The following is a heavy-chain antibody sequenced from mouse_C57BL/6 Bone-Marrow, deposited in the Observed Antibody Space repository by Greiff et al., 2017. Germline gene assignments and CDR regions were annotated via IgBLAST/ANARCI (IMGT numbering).Heavy chain of an antibody. CDR3: ARHGGYYGTPYYAMDY. D-gene: IGHD1-1*01. CDR2: FYPGSGSI. CDR1: GYTFTEYT. J-gene: IGHJ4*01. Sequence: QVKLQQSGAELVKPGASVKLSCKASGYTFTEYTIHWVKQRPGQGLEWIGWFYPGSGSIKYNEKFKDKATLTADKSSSTVYMELSRLTSEDSAVYFCARHGGYYGTPYYAMDYWGQGTSVTVSS. V-gene: IGHV1-62-2*01.